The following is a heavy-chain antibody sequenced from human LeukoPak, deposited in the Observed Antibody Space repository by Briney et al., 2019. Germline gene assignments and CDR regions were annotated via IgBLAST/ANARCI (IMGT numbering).Heavy chain of an antibody. D-gene: IGHD6-19*01. V-gene: IGHV3-48*03. J-gene: IGHJ4*02. CDR1: GFTFSSYE. CDR3: TSCSGSGWYGPGDY. CDR2: ISSSGSTI. Sequence: GGSLRLSCAASGFTFSSYEMNWVRQAPGKGLEWVSYISSSGSTIYYADSVKGRFTISRDNAKHSLYLQVNSLRAEDTVVYYCTSCSGSGWYGPGDYGGQGTLVTVPS.